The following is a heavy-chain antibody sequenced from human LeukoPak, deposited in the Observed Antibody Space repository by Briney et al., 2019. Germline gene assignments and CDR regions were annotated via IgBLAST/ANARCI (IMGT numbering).Heavy chain of an antibody. V-gene: IGHV4-34*01. Sequence: SETLSLTCAVYGESFSGYFWSWIRQPPGKGLEWVGEINHSESTNYNTSLKRRVTISVDTSKNQFSLKLSSVTAADTAVYYCARGLYTTGWYYEYWGQGTLVTVSS. J-gene: IGHJ4*02. CDR1: GESFSGYF. CDR3: ARGLYTTGWYYEY. CDR2: INHSEST. D-gene: IGHD6-19*01.